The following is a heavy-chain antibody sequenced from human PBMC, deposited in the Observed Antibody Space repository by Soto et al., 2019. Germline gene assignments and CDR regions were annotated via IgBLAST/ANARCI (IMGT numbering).Heavy chain of an antibody. D-gene: IGHD3-9*01. CDR3: ARRITYYDILTGYYNPNWFDP. Sequence: PSETRSLTCAVYGGSFSGYYWSWIRQPPGKGLEWIGEINHSGSTNYNPSLKSRVTISVDTSKNQFPLKLSSVTAADTAVYYCARRITYYDILTGYYNPNWFDPWGQGTLVTVSS. CDR1: GGSFSGYY. V-gene: IGHV4-34*01. CDR2: INHSGST. J-gene: IGHJ5*02.